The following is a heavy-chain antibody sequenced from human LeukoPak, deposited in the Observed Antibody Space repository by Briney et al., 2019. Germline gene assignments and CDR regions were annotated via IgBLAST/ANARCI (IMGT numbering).Heavy chain of an antibody. CDR1: GGSISSYY. V-gene: IGHV4-59*01. CDR3: ARDFEATADDAFDI. CDR2: IYYSGST. D-gene: IGHD5-12*01. Sequence: PSETLSLTCTVSGGSISSYYWSWIRQPPGKGLEWIGYIYYSGSTNYNPSLKSRVTISVDTSKNQFFLKLSSVTAADTAVHYCARDFEATADDAFDIWGQGTMVTVSS. J-gene: IGHJ3*02.